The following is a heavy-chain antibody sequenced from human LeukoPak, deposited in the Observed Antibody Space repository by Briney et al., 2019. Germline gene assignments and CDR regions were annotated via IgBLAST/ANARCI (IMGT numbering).Heavy chain of an antibody. Sequence: GRSLRLSCAAYGFTFSSYAMHWVRQPPGKGLEWVAVISYDGSNKYYADSVKGRFTIPRDNSKNTLYLQMNSLRAEDTAVYYCAELGITMIGGVWGKGTTVTISS. J-gene: IGHJ6*04. V-gene: IGHV3-30*04. CDR1: GFTFSSYA. D-gene: IGHD3-10*02. CDR3: AELGITMIGGV. CDR2: ISYDGSNK.